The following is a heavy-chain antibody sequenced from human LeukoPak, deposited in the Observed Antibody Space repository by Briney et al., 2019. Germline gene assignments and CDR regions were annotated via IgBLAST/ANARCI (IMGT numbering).Heavy chain of an antibody. D-gene: IGHD2-2*01. CDR3: AKDKGASTSYFDY. J-gene: IGHJ4*02. CDR1: GFTFSSYA. CDR2: ISGSGGST. Sequence: GGSLRLSCAASGFTFSSYAMSWVRQAPGNGLEWVSAISGSGGSTYYADSVKGRFTISGDNSKNTLYLQMNSLKAEDTAVYYCAKDKGASTSYFDYWGQGTLVTVSS. V-gene: IGHV3-23*01.